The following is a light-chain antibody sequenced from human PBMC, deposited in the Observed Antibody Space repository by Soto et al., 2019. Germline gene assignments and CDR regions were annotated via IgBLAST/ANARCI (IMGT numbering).Light chain of an antibody. J-gene: IGKJ4*01. Sequence: EIVMTQYPATLSVSPGERATLSCRASQSGSSNLAWYQQKPGQVPRLLIYDASTRATGVPARFSGSGSGTEFTLTISSLQSEDFAVYYCQQYNDWPLTFGGGTKVEIK. CDR3: QQYNDWPLT. CDR1: QSGSSN. V-gene: IGKV3-15*01. CDR2: DAS.